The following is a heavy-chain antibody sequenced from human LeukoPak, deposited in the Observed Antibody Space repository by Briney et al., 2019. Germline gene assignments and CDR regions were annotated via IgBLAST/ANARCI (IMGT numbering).Heavy chain of an antibody. CDR2: IYSGSST. Sequence: GGSLRLSCAASGLTVRSNYMSWVRQAPGKGLEWVSLIYSGSSTYYADSVKGRFTISRDNSKNTLYLQMNSLRAEDTAMYYCAKVSLNMVNDAFDIWGQGTMVSVSS. D-gene: IGHD4/OR15-4a*01. CDR1: GLTVRSNY. V-gene: IGHV3-66*02. J-gene: IGHJ3*02. CDR3: AKVSLNMVNDAFDI.